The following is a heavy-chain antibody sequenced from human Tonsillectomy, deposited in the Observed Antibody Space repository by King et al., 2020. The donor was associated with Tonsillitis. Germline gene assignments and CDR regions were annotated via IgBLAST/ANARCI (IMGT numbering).Heavy chain of an antibody. Sequence: EVQLVESGGGLVKPGGSLRLSCVASGFTFSNHDMSWIRQAPGKGLEWVSTISASRSSLSYADSVRGRFTISTDNAKNSLYLQMNSLRDDDTAIYYCARDPTWGSGYWGQGTLVTVSS. CDR3: ARDPTWGSGY. CDR2: ISASRSSL. D-gene: IGHD7-27*01. CDR1: GFTFSNHD. J-gene: IGHJ4*02. V-gene: IGHV3-21*06.